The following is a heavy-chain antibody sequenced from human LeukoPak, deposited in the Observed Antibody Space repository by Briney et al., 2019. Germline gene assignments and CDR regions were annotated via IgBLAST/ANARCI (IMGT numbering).Heavy chain of an antibody. Sequence: ASVKVSCKASGYIFTNYDINWVRQAPGQGLEWMGWMNPNSDKTGYEQKFQGRVTFTRNTSIRTAYMELSSLRSEDTAVYYCARAMPTYYDILTGYHDAFDIWGQGTTVTVSS. D-gene: IGHD3-9*01. CDR1: GYIFTNYD. CDR2: MNPNSDKT. V-gene: IGHV1-8*03. CDR3: ARAMPTYYDILTGYHDAFDI. J-gene: IGHJ3*02.